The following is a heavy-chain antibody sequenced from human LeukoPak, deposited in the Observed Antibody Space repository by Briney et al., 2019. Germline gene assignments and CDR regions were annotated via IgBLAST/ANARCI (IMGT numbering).Heavy chain of an antibody. CDR3: ARDQRGPVDY. Sequence: SQTLSLTCAISGDSVSSKSAAWNWIRQSPSRGLEWLGRTYYRSKWYNDYAVSVKSRISVNPDTTKNQFSLKLSSVTAADTAVYYCARDQRGPVDYWGQGTLVTVSS. CDR1: GDSVSSKSAA. D-gene: IGHD6-25*01. J-gene: IGHJ4*02. V-gene: IGHV6-1*01. CDR2: TYYRSKWYN.